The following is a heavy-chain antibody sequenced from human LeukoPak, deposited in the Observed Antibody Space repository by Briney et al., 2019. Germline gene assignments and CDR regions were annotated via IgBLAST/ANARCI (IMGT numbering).Heavy chain of an antibody. J-gene: IGHJ4*02. D-gene: IGHD3-10*01. V-gene: IGHV4-59*08. Sequence: SETLSLTCTVSGGSISGYYWSWIRQPPGKGLEWIGYIYYSGTTNYNPSLKSRVTISVDTSKNQFSLRLSSVTAADTAVYYCARRASGGYYTSGSYYFDSWGQGTLVTVSS. CDR2: IYYSGTT. CDR3: ARRASGGYYTSGSYYFDS. CDR1: GGSISGYY.